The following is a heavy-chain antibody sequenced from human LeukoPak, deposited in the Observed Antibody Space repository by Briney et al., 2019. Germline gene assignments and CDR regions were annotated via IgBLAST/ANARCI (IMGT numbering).Heavy chain of an antibody. CDR2: IYYGGNT. CDR1: DDSISSSSYY. D-gene: IGHD3-10*01. V-gene: IGHV4-39*07. J-gene: IGHJ4*02. Sequence: SETLSLTCSVSDDSISSSSYYWGWIRQPPGKGLEWIGSIYYGGNTYFNPSLKSRVTISVDTSKNQFSLRLTSVTAADTAMYYCARQTRGHGDYWGQGTLVTVSS. CDR3: ARQTRGHGDY.